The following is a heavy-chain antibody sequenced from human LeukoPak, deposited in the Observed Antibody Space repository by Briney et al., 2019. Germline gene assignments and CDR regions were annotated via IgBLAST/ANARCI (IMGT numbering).Heavy chain of an antibody. D-gene: IGHD3-10*01. Sequence: SGTLSLTCAVSGGSIISGNWWRWVRQPPGKGLEWIGEIYHSGRTNYNPSLKSRVTISLDTSKNQFSLKLSSVTAADTAVYYCARDSGTTGEVKFDPWGQGTLVTVSS. V-gene: IGHV4-4*02. CDR2: IYHSGRT. CDR1: GGSIISGNW. J-gene: IGHJ5*02. CDR3: ARDSGTTGEVKFDP.